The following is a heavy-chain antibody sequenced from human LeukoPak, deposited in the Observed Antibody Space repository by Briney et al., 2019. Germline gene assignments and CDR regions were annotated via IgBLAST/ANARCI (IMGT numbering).Heavy chain of an antibody. Sequence: TGGSLRLSCAASGFTFSSYAMSWVRQAPGKGLEWVSAISGSGGSTYYADSVKGRFTISRDNSKNTLYLQMNSLRAEDTAVYYCAKDRDYYGSGSYSDYWGQGTLVTVSS. CDR2: ISGSGGST. CDR3: AKDRDYYGSGSYSDY. CDR1: GFTFSSYA. J-gene: IGHJ4*02. D-gene: IGHD3-10*01. V-gene: IGHV3-23*01.